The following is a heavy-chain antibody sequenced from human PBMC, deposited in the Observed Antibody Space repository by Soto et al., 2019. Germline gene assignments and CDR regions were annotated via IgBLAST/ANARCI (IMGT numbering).Heavy chain of an antibody. CDR2: IGSSGSST. J-gene: IGHJ4*02. V-gene: IGHV3-23*01. CDR3: AKSSGSTYYSASDY. Sequence: GKGLEWVSVIGSSGSSTYYADSVKGRFTISRDNSQNTLYLQLNSLTAEDTALYYCAKSSGSTYYSASDYWGQGTLVSVSS. D-gene: IGHD3-22*01.